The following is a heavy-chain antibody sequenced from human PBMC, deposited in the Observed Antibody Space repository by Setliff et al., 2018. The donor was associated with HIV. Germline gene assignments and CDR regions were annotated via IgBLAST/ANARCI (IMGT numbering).Heavy chain of an antibody. Sequence: SETLSLTCTVSGGSISSHYWSWIRQPPGKGLEWIGYIYYTGSTNYNPSLKSRVTMSVDTSKNQFSLKLTSVTAADTAVYYCARAEGSYGSFYYYYYYMDVWGKGTTVTVSS. V-gene: IGHV4-59*11. J-gene: IGHJ6*03. D-gene: IGHD5-18*01. CDR2: IYYTGST. CDR3: ARAEGSYGSFYYYYYYMDV. CDR1: GGSISSHY.